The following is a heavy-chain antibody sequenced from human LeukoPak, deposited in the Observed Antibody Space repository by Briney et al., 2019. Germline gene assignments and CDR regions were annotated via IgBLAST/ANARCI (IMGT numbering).Heavy chain of an antibody. CDR2: INPNGGGT. J-gene: IGHJ4*02. Sequence: ASVKVSCKASGYTFTGYYMHWVRQAPGQGLEWMGWINPNGGGTNYAQKFQGRVTMTRDTSISTAYMELSRLRSDDTAVYYCARVSSSRAVLRYFDWLPHFDYWGQGTLVTVSS. CDR3: ARVSSSRAVLRYFDWLPHFDY. CDR1: GYTFTGYY. D-gene: IGHD3-9*01. V-gene: IGHV1-2*02.